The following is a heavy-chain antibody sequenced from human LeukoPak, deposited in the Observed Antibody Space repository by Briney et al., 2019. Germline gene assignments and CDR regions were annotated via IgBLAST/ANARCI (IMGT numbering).Heavy chain of an antibody. CDR2: IYYSGST. V-gene: IGHV4-61*08. J-gene: IGHJ6*02. D-gene: IGHD6-19*01. CDR1: GGSISSGGYS. CDR3: ARSGSSGWPLYYYYYYGMDV. Sequence: SETLSLTCAVSGGSISSGGYSWSWIRQPPGKGLEWIGYIYYSGSTNYNPSLKSRVTISVDTSKNQFSLKLSSVTAADTAVYYCARSGSSGWPLYYYYYYGMDVWGQGTTVTVSS.